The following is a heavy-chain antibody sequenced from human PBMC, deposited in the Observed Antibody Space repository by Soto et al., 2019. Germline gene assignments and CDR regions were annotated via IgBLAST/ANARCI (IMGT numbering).Heavy chain of an antibody. V-gene: IGHV4-39*01. J-gene: IGHJ6*02. CDR1: GGSISSSSYY. CDR2: IYYSGST. CDR3: ARYLNYCSGGSCYLYYYYGMDV. Sequence: PSETLSLTCTVSGGSISSSSYYWGWIRQPPGKGLEWIGSIYYSGSTYYNPSLKSRVTISVDTSKNQFSLKLSSVTAADTAVYYCARYLNYCSGGSCYLYYYYGMDVWGQGTTVTVSS. D-gene: IGHD2-15*01.